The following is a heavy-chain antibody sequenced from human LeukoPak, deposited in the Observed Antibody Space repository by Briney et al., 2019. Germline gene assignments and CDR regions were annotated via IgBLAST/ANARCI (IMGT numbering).Heavy chain of an antibody. CDR3: ARQHDSYYYYYMDS. Sequence: SETLSLTCAVSGYSISDGYYWVWIRQPPGRGLERIGSLYHSDSTYYNTSLRSRVSMSVDTSKNQFSLTLIFLAGAQTAIYARARQHDSYYYYYMDSGKSGPTVTVSS. J-gene: IGHJ6*03. V-gene: IGHV4-38-2*01. CDR1: GYSISDGYY. CDR2: LYHSDST.